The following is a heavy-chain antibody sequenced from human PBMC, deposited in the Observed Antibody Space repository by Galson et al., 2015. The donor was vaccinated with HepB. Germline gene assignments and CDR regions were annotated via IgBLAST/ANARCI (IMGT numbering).Heavy chain of an antibody. CDR3: ARAPHGYDYVWGSYRY. CDR1: GYTFTSYG. J-gene: IGHJ4*02. Sequence: SVKVSCKASGYTFTSYGISWVRQAPGQGLEWMGWISAYNGNTNYAQKLQGRVTMTTDTSTSTAYMELRSLRSDDTAVYYCARAPHGYDYVWGSYRYWGQGTLVTVSS. CDR2: ISAYNGNT. V-gene: IGHV1-18*01. D-gene: IGHD3-16*02.